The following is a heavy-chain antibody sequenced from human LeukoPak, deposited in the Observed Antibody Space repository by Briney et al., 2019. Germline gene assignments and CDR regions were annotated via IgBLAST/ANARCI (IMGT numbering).Heavy chain of an antibody. CDR3: ARGEGVATPFDY. D-gene: IGHD6-6*01. V-gene: IGHV4-59*01. Sequence: ESLRLSCAASGFTFTTYWMGWVRQAPGKGLEWIGYIYYSGSTNYNPSLKSRVTISVDTSKNQFSLKLSSVTAADTAVYYCARGEGVATPFDYWGQGTLVTVSS. J-gene: IGHJ4*02. CDR2: IYYSGST. CDR1: GFTFTTYW.